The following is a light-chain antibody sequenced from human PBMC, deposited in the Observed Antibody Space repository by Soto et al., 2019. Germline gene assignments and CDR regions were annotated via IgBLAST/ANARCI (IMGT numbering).Light chain of an antibody. V-gene: IGKV3-20*01. Sequence: LTQSPGTLALSPGEGATLSCRASQSLSGRYLAWYQQKPGQAPRLLIYGASTRATGIPDRFSGSGSGTDFTLTISRLEPEDFAVYYCQQYDSSPRTFGQGTKVDIK. CDR1: QSLSGRY. J-gene: IGKJ1*01. CDR2: GAS. CDR3: QQYDSSPRT.